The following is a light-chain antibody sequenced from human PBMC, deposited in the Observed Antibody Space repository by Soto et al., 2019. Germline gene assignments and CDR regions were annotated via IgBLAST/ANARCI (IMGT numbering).Light chain of an antibody. Sequence: DIQMTQSPSSLSASVGDRVTITCRASQSITSSLNWYQQKPGKAPKLLIYTTSSLQSGVPSRFSGSGSGTDFTLTISSLQPEDFETYCCQQTYSTPWTFGKGTKVDIX. V-gene: IGKV1-39*01. CDR3: QQTYSTPWT. CDR2: TTS. J-gene: IGKJ1*01. CDR1: QSITSS.